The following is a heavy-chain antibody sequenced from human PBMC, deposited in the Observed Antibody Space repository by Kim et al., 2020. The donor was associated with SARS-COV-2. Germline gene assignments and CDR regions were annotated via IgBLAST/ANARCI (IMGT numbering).Heavy chain of an antibody. Sequence: SETLSLTCAVSGGSISSSNWWSWVRQPPGKGLEWIGEIYHSGSTNYNPSLKSRVTISVDKSKNQFSLKLSSVTAADTAVYYCARYYDSSGYYNYFDYWGQGTLVTVSS. V-gene: IGHV4-4*02. CDR1: GGSISSSNW. CDR3: ARYYDSSGYYNYFDY. J-gene: IGHJ4*02. D-gene: IGHD3-22*01. CDR2: IYHSGST.